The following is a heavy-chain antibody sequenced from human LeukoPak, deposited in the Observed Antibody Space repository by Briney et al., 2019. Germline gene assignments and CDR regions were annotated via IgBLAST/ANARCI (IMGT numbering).Heavy chain of an antibody. Sequence: PGGSLRLSCAASGFTFSSYSMNWVRQAPGKGLEWVSSISSSSSYIYYADSVKGRYTISRDNAKNSLYLQMNSLRAEDTAVYYCARDLYRIVVVPHYFDYWGQGTLVTVSS. CDR1: GFTFSSYS. V-gene: IGHV3-21*01. CDR2: ISSSSSYI. CDR3: ARDLYRIVVVPHYFDY. D-gene: IGHD3-22*01. J-gene: IGHJ4*02.